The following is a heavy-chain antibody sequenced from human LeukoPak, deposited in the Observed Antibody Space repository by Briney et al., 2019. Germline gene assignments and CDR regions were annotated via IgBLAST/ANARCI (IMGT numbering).Heavy chain of an antibody. J-gene: IGHJ4*02. Sequence: PSETLSLTCAVYGGSFSGYFWSWIRQPPGKGLEWIGEINHSGSTNYTPSLKSRVIISVDTSKNQFSLKLSSVTAADTAVYYCARVFQLGYCSSTSCYELFSYFDYWGQGTLVTVSS. CDR2: INHSGST. CDR3: ARVFQLGYCSSTSCYELFSYFDY. V-gene: IGHV4-34*01. D-gene: IGHD2-2*01. CDR1: GGSFSGYF.